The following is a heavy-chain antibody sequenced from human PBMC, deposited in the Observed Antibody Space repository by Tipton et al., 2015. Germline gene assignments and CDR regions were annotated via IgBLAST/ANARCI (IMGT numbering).Heavy chain of an antibody. CDR3: ARARGRHGGLFDS. V-gene: IGHV4-38-2*01. CDR2: ISHSGNT. D-gene: IGHD4-23*01. Sequence: LSLTCAVSAYSISSDYYWGWIRQPPGKGLEWIGSISHSGNTYYNPSLKSRVTMSRDTSKNQFSLKLTSVTAADTAVYYCARARGRHGGLFDSWGQGILVTVSS. J-gene: IGHJ4*02. CDR1: AYSISSDYY.